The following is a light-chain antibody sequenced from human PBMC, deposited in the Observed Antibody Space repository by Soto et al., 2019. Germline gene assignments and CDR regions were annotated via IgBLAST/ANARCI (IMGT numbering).Light chain of an antibody. CDR2: GTS. Sequence: QSVLTQPPSVSGAPGQRVTISCTGSSSNIGAGYDVHWYQQLPGTAPKLLIYGTSNRPSGVPDRFSGSKSGTSASLAIAGLQAEYEADYYCQSYDSSLSGSVFGGGTQLTVL. CDR1: SSNIGAGYD. CDR3: QSYDSSLSGSV. V-gene: IGLV1-40*01. J-gene: IGLJ2*01.